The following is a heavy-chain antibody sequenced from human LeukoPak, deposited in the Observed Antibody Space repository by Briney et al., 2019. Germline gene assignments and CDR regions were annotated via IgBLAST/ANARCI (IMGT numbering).Heavy chain of an antibody. D-gene: IGHD4-11*01. CDR3: ARVASDSRSSIFDY. J-gene: IGHJ4*02. CDR2: IYYSGST. Sequence: PSETLSLTCTVSGGSISSGDYYWSWIRQPPGKGLEWIGYIYYSGSTYYNPSLKSRVTISVDTSKNQSSLKLSSVTAADTAVYYCARVASDSRSSIFDYWGQGTLVTVSS. CDR1: GGSISSGDYY. V-gene: IGHV4-30-4*01.